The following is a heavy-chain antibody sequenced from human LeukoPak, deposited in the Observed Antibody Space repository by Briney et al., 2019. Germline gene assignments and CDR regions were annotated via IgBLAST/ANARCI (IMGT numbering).Heavy chain of an antibody. CDR3: ARQVRYYYDSSGYYYDY. CDR1: GGSISSSSYY. J-gene: IGHJ4*02. D-gene: IGHD3-22*01. V-gene: IGHV4-39*01. CDR2: IYYSGST. Sequence: SETLSLTCTVFGGSISSSSYYWGWIRQPPGKGLEWIGSIYYSGSTYYNPSLKSRVTISVDTSKNQFSLKLSSVTAADTAVYYCARQVRYYYDSSGYYYDYWGQGTLVTVSS.